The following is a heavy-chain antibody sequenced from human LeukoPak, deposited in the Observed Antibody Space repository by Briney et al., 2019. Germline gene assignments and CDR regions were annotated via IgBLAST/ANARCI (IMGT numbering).Heavy chain of an antibody. J-gene: IGHJ6*03. Sequence: SVKVSCKASGGTFSSYAISWVRQAPGQGLEWMGGIIPIFGTANYAQKFQGRVTITADESTSTAYMELSSLRSEDTAVYYCARDSLVGGLVPAGMDYYYMDVWGKGTTVTVSS. CDR1: GGTFSSYA. CDR3: ARDSLVGGLVPAGMDYYYMDV. V-gene: IGHV1-69*13. D-gene: IGHD2-2*01. CDR2: IIPIFGTA.